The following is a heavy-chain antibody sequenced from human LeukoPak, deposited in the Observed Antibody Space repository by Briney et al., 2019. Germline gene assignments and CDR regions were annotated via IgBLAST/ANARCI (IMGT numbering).Heavy chain of an antibody. V-gene: IGHV3-30*18. Sequence: GGSLRLSCAASGFSFSHYGMHWVRQAPGKGLEWVAVLSYDGDNTYYADSVKGRFTISRDNSKNTLYLQMQSLRAADTAVYYCAELGITMIGGVWGKGTTVTISS. D-gene: IGHD3-10*02. CDR1: GFSFSHYG. CDR3: AELGITMIGGV. J-gene: IGHJ6*04. CDR2: LSYDGDNT.